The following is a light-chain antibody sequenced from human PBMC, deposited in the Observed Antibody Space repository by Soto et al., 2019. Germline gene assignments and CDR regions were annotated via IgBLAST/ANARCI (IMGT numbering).Light chain of an antibody. Sequence: DIQMTQSPSSLSASVGVIVTITCRASQSISNYLAWYQQKPGKVPKLLIYAASTFQSGVPFRFSGDSSGTDFTLTISSLQPVDVATYYCQKYNSAAFTFVPGTKVDI. V-gene: IGKV1-27*01. CDR3: QKYNSAAFT. CDR1: QSISNY. J-gene: IGKJ3*01. CDR2: AAS.